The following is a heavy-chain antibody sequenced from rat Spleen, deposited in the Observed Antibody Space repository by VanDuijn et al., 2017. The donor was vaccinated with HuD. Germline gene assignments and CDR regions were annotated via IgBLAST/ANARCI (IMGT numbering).Heavy chain of an antibody. CDR3: ARQYYGYTD. CDR2: ISSGGGGT. D-gene: IGHD1-9*01. V-gene: IGHV5-19*01. J-gene: IGHJ3*01. Sequence: EVQLVESGGGLVLPGRSLKLSCATSGFSFSKYGMQWIRQTPTKGLQWVASISSGGGGTYYSDSVKGRFTISRDNAKSTLYLHMDSLRSEDTASYYCARQYYGYTDWGQGSLVTVSS. CDR1: GFSFSKYG.